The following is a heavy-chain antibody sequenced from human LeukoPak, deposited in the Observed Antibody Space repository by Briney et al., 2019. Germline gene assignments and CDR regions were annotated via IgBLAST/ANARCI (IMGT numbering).Heavy chain of an antibody. CDR2: ISGSGGST. CDR3: ARDVFELRYFDGWFDP. V-gene: IGHV3-23*01. D-gene: IGHD3-9*01. Sequence: GGSLRLSCAASGFTFSSYAMSWVRQAPGKGLEGVSAISGSGGSTCYADSVKGRFTISRDNSKNTLYLQMNSLRAEDTAVYYCARDVFELRYFDGWFDPWGQGTLVTVSS. CDR1: GFTFSSYA. J-gene: IGHJ5*02.